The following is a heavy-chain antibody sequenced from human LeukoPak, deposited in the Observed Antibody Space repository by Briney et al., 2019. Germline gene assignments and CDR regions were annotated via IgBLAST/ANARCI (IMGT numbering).Heavy chain of an antibody. CDR2: INSDERST. Sequence: GGSLRLSCAASGFTFRSYWMHRVRQAPGKGLVWVSRINSDERSTNYADSVKGRFTISRDNAKNTLYLQMNSLRAEDTAIYFCARGLGGTRGVDYWGQGTLVTVSS. V-gene: IGHV3-74*01. CDR3: ARGLGGTRGVDY. J-gene: IGHJ4*02. CDR1: GFTFRSYW. D-gene: IGHD1-1*01.